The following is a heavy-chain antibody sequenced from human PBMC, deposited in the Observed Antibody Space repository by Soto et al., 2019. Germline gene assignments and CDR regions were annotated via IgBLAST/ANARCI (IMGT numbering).Heavy chain of an antibody. CDR1: CDSMRSFY. J-gene: IGHJ4*02. CDR3: KRVGGYYGDYPNFDY. CDR2: IYYSGST. Sequence: SETLSLTCTVYCDSMRSFYWSWIRQPPGKGLEWIGNIYYSGSTNYNPSRKSRVTMSVDMSKNQVSLKLSSVTAADTAVYYCKRVGGYYGDYPNFDYWGQGALVTVSS. V-gene: IGHV4-59*01. D-gene: IGHD4-17*01.